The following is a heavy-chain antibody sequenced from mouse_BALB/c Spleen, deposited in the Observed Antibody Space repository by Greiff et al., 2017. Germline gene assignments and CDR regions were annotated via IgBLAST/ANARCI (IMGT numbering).Heavy chain of an antibody. CDR1: GFTFSSYA. Sequence: EVKLMESGGGLVKPGGSLKLSCAASGFTFSSYAMSWVRQTPEKRLEWVATISSGGSYTYYPDSVKGRFTISRDNAKNTLYLQMSSLRSEDTAMYYCARGAYDGYPYYFDYWGQGTTLTVSS. V-gene: IGHV5-9-3*01. J-gene: IGHJ2*01. CDR3: ARGAYDGYPYYFDY. D-gene: IGHD2-3*01. CDR2: ISSGGSYT.